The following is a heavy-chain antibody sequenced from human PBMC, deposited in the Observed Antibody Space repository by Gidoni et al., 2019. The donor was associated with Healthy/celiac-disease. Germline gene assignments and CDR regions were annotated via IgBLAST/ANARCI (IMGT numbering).Heavy chain of an antibody. V-gene: IGHV1-2*02. CDR2: INPNSGGT. CDR3: ARDTLFRYSGSYGGEAY. J-gene: IGHJ4*02. Sequence: QVQLVQSGAEVKKPGASVKVSCKASGYTFTGYYMHWVRQAPGQGLEWMGWINPNSGGTNYAQKFQGRVTMTRDTSISTAYMELSRLRSDDTAVYYCARDTLFRYSGSYGGEAYWGQGTLVTVSS. D-gene: IGHD1-26*01. CDR1: GYTFTGYY.